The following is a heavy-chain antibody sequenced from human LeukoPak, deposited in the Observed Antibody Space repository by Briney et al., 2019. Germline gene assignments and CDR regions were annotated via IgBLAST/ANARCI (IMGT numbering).Heavy chain of an antibody. CDR3: ARHAMYGSGSYYRY. V-gene: IGHV4-34*01. CDR1: GGSFSGYY. J-gene: IGHJ4*02. CDR2: INHSGST. D-gene: IGHD3-10*01. Sequence: PSETLSLTCAVYGGSFSGYYWSWIRQPPGKGLEWIGEINHSGSTNYNPSLKSRVTISVDTSKNQFSLKLSSVTAADTAVYYCARHAMYGSGSYYRYWGQGTLVTVSS.